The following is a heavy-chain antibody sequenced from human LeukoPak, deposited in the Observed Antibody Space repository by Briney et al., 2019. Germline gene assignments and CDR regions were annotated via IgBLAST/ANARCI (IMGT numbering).Heavy chain of an antibody. V-gene: IGHV3-21*01. Sequence: GGSLRLSCAASGFTFSSYSMNWVRQAPGEGLEWVSSISSSSSYIYYADSVKGRFTISRDNAKNSLYLQMNSLRAEDTAVYYCARDPRGSYRYFDYWGQGTLVTVSS. D-gene: IGHD1-26*01. CDR3: ARDPRGSYRYFDY. J-gene: IGHJ4*02. CDR1: GFTFSSYS. CDR2: ISSSSSYI.